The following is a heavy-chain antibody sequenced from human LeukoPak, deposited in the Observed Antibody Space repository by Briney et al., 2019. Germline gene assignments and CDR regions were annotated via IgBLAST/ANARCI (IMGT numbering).Heavy chain of an antibody. Sequence: GGSLRLSCAASGFTFRSYAMHWVRQAPGKGLEWVAIMSFDKINKYHADSVKGRFTISRDDSRSTVYLQMNSLRTEDTAVYYCARDRGTYSPYYFDYWGQGTLVTVSS. J-gene: IGHJ4*02. CDR2: MSFDKINK. CDR3: ARDRGTYSPYYFDY. CDR1: GFTFRSYA. D-gene: IGHD1-26*01. V-gene: IGHV3-30*04.